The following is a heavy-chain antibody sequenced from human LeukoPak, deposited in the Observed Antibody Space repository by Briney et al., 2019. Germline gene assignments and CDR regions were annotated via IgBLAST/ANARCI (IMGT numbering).Heavy chain of an antibody. CDR3: AKRWRRLRDGMDV. CDR1: GFTFSSYG. J-gene: IGHJ6*02. CDR2: ISYDGSNK. Sequence: GRSLRLSCAASGFTFSSYGMHWVRQAPGKGLEWVAVISYDGSNKYYADSVKGRFTISRDNSKNTLYLQMNSLRPEDTAVYYCAKRWRRLRDGMDVWGQGTTVTVSS. V-gene: IGHV3-30*18. D-gene: IGHD6-25*01.